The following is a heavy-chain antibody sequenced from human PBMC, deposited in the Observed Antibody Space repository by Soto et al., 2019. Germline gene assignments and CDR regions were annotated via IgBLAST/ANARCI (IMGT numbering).Heavy chain of an antibody. CDR1: GGTFSSYT. CDR2: IIPILGIA. D-gene: IGHD2-15*01. J-gene: IGHJ5*02. CDR3: ARTSLVGGYCSGGSCDNWFDP. V-gene: IGHV1-69*02. Sequence: GASVKVSCKASGGTFSSYTISWVRQAPGQGLERMGRIIPILGIANYAQKFQGRVTITADKSTSTAYMELSSLRSEDTAVYYCARTSLVGGYCSGGSCDNWFDPWGQGTLVTVSS.